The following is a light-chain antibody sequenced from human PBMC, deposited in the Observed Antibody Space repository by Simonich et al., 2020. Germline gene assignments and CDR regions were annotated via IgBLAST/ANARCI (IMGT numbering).Light chain of an antibody. CDR3: SAYAGSNNFVV. CDR1: SSDVGGYNY. J-gene: IGLJ2*01. Sequence: QSALTQPPSASGSPGQSVTISCTGTSSDVGGYNYVSWYHQHPSQAPKRMIYAVIKRPSGVTDRCSGSKSVNTAALTVSGLQAEDEADYYCSAYAGSNNFVVFGGGTKLTVL. CDR2: AVI. V-gene: IGLV2-8*01.